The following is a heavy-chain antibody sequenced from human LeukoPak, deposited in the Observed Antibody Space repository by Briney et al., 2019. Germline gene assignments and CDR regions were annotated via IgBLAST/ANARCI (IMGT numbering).Heavy chain of an antibody. J-gene: IGHJ2*01. CDR2: SGCGGSST. V-gene: IGHV3-23*01. Sequence: GESLRLSCAASGCTFSSYYRSWIRQPPGKGLEWVAASGCGGSSTYADSVKGRFTISRDNSKNPLSLQMNTLTAEDTATYYCAKALKYWYFDLWGRGNLVTVSS. CDR3: AKALKYWYFDL. CDR1: GCTFSSYY.